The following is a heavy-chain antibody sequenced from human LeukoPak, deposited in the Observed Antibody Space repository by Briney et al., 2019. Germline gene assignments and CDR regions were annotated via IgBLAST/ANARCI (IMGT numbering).Heavy chain of an antibody. CDR2: IYYSGST. CDR3: ARHSGSGSSPQDY. J-gene: IGHJ4*02. V-gene: IGHV4-59*08. D-gene: IGHD3-10*01. Sequence: PSETLSLTCTVSGGSISSYYWSWIRQPPGKGLEWIGYIYYSGSTNYNPPLKSRVTISVDTSKNQFSLKLSSVTAADTAVYYCARHSGSGSSPQDYWGQGTLVTVSS. CDR1: GGSISSYY.